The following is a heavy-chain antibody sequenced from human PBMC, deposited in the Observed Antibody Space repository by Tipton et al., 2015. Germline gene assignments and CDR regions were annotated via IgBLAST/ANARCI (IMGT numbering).Heavy chain of an antibody. CDR2: MYYGGTT. D-gene: IGHD3-3*01. J-gene: IGHJ4*02. CDR1: DDSISNNDYY. Sequence: TLSLTCTVSDDSISNNDYYWGWLRQPPGKDLEWIGEMYYGGTTNYNPSLKSRVTMSLDRAKNQFSLRLISVTAADTAMYYCTRYVYGVIPSGVYWGQGTLVTVSS. CDR3: TRYVYGVIPSGVY. V-gene: IGHV4-39*07.